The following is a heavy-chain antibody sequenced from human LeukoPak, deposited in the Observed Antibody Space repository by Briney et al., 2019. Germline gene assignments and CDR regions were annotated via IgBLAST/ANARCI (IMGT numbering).Heavy chain of an antibody. CDR1: GFTFSSYG. J-gene: IGHJ6*02. CDR3: AKDQGGSYSSHYYYYGMDV. CDR2: ISYDGSNK. V-gene: IGHV3-30*18. D-gene: IGHD1-26*01. Sequence: PGRSLRLSCAASGFTFSSYGMHWVRQAPGKGLEWVAVISYDGSNKYYADSVKGRFTISRDNSKNTLYLQMNSLRAEDTAVYYCAKDQGGSYSSHYYYYGMDVWGQGTTVTVSS.